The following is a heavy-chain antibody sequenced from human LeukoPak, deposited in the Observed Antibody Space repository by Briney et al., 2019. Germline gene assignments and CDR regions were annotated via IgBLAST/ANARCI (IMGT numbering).Heavy chain of an antibody. J-gene: IGHJ4*02. CDR2: IYPGDSDT. CDR1: GYRFTSYW. CDR3: SADSSGYYYRY. D-gene: IGHD3-22*01. V-gene: IGHV5-51*01. Sequence: GESLKISCKGSGYRFTSYWIGWVRQMPGKGLEWMGIIYPGDSDTRYSPSFQGQVTISADKSINTAYLQWSSLKASDTATYYCSADSSGYYYRYWGQGTLVTVSS.